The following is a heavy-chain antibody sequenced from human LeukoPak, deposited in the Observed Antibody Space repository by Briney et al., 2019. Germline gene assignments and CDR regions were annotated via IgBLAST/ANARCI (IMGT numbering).Heavy chain of an antibody. CDR1: GYTFTGYY. CDR3: ARGYYYDSSGYRNWFDP. J-gene: IGHJ5*02. Sequence: GASVKVSCKASGYTFTGYYMHWVRQAPGQGLKWMGWINPNSGGTNYAQKFQGRVTMTRDTSISTAYMELSRLRSDDTAVYYCARGYYYDSSGYRNWFDPWGQGTLVTVSS. CDR2: INPNSGGT. D-gene: IGHD3-22*01. V-gene: IGHV1-2*02.